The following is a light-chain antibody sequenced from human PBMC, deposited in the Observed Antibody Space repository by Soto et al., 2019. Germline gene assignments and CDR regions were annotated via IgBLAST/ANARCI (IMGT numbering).Light chain of an antibody. CDR3: QQYGSSLYT. V-gene: IGKV3-20*01. J-gene: IGKJ5*01. CDR1: QSVDSSY. Sequence: ENVLTQSPVTLSLSPGERATLSCRASQSVDSSYLAWYQQKPGQAPRLLIYGTSTRATGIPDRFSGSGSGTDSTLTINRLEPEDFAVYYCQQYGSSLYTFGQGTRLEIK. CDR2: GTS.